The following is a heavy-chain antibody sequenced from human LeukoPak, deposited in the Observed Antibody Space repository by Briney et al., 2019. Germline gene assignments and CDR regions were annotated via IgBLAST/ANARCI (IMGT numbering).Heavy chain of an antibody. J-gene: IGHJ4*02. CDR2: IYSGGST. CDR1: GFTVSSNY. Sequence: GGSLRLSCAASGFTVSSNYMSWVRQAPGKGLEWVSVIYSGGSTYYADSVKGRFTISRDNSKNTLYLQMNSLRAEDTAVYYCARAVRGGADTYWGQGTLVAVSS. V-gene: IGHV3-53*01. D-gene: IGHD3-10*02. CDR3: ARAVRGGADTY.